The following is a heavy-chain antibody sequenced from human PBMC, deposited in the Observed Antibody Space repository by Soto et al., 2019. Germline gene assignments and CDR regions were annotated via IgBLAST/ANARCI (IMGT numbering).Heavy chain of an antibody. CDR2: INAANGDI. CDR1: GYTFTAYP. J-gene: IGHJ4*02. Sequence: QVQLVQSGAEVKKPGASVKVSCRASGYTFTAYPLHWVRQAPGQRLEWMGWINAANGDIGYSREFQGRVTITTDTSASTVYMEVSSLTSEDTAVYYCAKKDYYAAGVYHFDHWGQGTLVTVSS. D-gene: IGHD3-10*01. CDR3: AKKDYYAAGVYHFDH. V-gene: IGHV1-3*01.